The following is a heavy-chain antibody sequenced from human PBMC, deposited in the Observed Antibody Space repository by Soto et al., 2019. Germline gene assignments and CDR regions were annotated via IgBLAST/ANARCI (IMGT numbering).Heavy chain of an antibody. CDR1: GYTFTSYA. CDR3: ARDGGESYSSNWFDP. Sequence: QVQLVQSGAEVKKPGASVKVSCKASGYTFTSYAMHWERQAPGQRLEWMGWINAGNGNTKYSQKFQGRVTITRDTSASTAYMELSSLRSEDTAVYYCARDGGESYSSNWFDPWGQGTLVTVSS. J-gene: IGHJ5*02. D-gene: IGHD1-26*01. V-gene: IGHV1-3*01. CDR2: INAGNGNT.